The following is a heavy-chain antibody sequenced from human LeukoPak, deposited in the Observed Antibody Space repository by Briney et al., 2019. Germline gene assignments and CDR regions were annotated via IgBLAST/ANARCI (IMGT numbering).Heavy chain of an antibody. D-gene: IGHD6-19*01. CDR3: ARVSIGWYHFDY. CDR1: GFTFSNYL. Sequence: GGSLRLSCVGSGFTFSNYLMNWVRQAPGKGLEWVSFISSTGGTIYYADAVKGRFTVSRDNAKNTLYLQMNSLRAEDTAVYYCARVSIGWYHFDYWGQGTLVTVSS. V-gene: IGHV3-48*04. CDR2: ISSTGGTI. J-gene: IGHJ4*02.